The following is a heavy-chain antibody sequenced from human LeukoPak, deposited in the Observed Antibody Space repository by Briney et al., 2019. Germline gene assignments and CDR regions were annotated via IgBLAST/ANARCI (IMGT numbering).Heavy chain of an antibody. J-gene: IGHJ5*02. CDR3: ARDYGSAPGWFDP. Sequence: PGGSLRLSCAASGFTFSSYSMNWVRQAPGKGLEWVSSISTSSSYIYYADSVKGRFTISRDNAKNSLYLQMNSLRAEDTAVYYCARDYGSAPGWFDPWGQGTLVTVSS. CDR2: ISTSSSYI. V-gene: IGHV3-21*01. CDR1: GFTFSSYS. D-gene: IGHD3-10*01.